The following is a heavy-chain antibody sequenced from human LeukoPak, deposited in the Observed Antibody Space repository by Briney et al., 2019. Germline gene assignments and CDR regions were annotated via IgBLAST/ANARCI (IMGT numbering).Heavy chain of an antibody. D-gene: IGHD3-22*01. CDR1: GFTFSSYD. J-gene: IGHJ4*02. CDR3: ARDRYDSSHYYHY. CDR2: ISRSSSII. Sequence: GGALRLSCAASGFTFSSYDMNWVRQAPGKGRWWVSYISRSSSIIYYADSVKGRFAISRDNAKNSLYLQMNSLRGEDTAVYYCARDRYDSSHYYHYWGQGTLVTVSS. V-gene: IGHV3-48*04.